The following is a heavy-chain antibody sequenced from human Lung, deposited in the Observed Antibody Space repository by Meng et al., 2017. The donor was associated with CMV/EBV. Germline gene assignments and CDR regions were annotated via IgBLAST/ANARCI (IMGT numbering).Heavy chain of an antibody. V-gene: IGHV4-39*01. CDR1: GGSISSSSYY. Sequence: LXXTVSGGSISSSSYYWGWIRQPPGKGLEWIGSIYYSGSTYYNPSLKSRVTISVDTSKNQFSLKLSSVTAADTAVYYCARQSPSQYYYDSSGFHNWFDPWGQGTXVTVSS. J-gene: IGHJ5*02. CDR3: ARQSPSQYYYDSSGFHNWFDP. CDR2: IYYSGST. D-gene: IGHD3-22*01.